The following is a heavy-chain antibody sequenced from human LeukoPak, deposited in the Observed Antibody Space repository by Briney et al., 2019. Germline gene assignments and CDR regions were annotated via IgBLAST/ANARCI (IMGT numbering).Heavy chain of an antibody. D-gene: IGHD6-13*01. V-gene: IGHV4-4*07. J-gene: IGHJ6*02. CDR1: GGSISSYY. CDR3: ARGAAAGTAGSYYYYYYGMDV. CDR2: IYTSGST. Sequence: SETLSLTCTVSGGSISSYYWSWIRQPAGKGLEWIGRIYTSGSTNYNPSLKSRVTMSVDTSKNQFSLKLSSVTAADTAVYYCARGAAAGTAGSYYYYYYGMDVWGQGTTVTVSS.